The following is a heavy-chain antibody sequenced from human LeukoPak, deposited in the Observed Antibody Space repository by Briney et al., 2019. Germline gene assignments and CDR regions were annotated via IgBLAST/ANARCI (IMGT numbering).Heavy chain of an antibody. D-gene: IGHD6-6*01. CDR1: GFTFSDYY. CDR3: ARGGFDSSSLNSFDP. CDR2: ISSSGSTI. V-gene: IGHV3-11*04. Sequence: PGGSLRLSCAASGFTFSDYYMSWIRQAAGKGLEGVSYISSSGSTIYYADSVKGRFTISRDNAKNSLYLQMNSLRAEDTAVYYCARGGFDSSSLNSFDPWGEGTLVTVSS. J-gene: IGHJ5*02.